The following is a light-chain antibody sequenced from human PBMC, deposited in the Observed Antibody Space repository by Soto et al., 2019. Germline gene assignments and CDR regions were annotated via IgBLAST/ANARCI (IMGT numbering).Light chain of an antibody. CDR1: QRLLHDNGYNY. V-gene: IGKV2-28*01. J-gene: IGKJ4*01. CDR2: LGS. Sequence: DIVMTQSPLSLPVTPGEPASISCRSNQRLLHDNGYNYLDWYLQKPGQSPQLLIYLGSLRAPGVPDRFSGSASGTDFTLKISRVEAEDVGIYYCMQTLQTPLTFGGGTRVDIK. CDR3: MQTLQTPLT.